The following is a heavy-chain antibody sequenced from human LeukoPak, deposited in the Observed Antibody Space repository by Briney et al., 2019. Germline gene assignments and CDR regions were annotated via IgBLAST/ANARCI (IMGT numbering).Heavy chain of an antibody. V-gene: IGHV1-24*01. Sequence: ASVKVSCKVSGYTLTELSMHWVRQAPGKGLEWMGGFDPEDGETIYAQKFQGRVTMTEDTSTDTAYMELSSLRSEDTAVYYCALYRLLYDAFDIWGQGTMVTVSS. CDR1: GYTLTELS. CDR3: ALYRLLYDAFDI. D-gene: IGHD1-14*01. J-gene: IGHJ3*02. CDR2: FDPEDGET.